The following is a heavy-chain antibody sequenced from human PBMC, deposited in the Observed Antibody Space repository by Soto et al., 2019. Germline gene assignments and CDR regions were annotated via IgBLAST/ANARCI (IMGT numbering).Heavy chain of an antibody. D-gene: IGHD4-17*01. Sequence: GGSLRLSCAASGFSFSSCAMHWVRQAPGKGLEWVAVISHDGTNKYYADSVKGRFIISRDNSKSTLYLQMNSLRTEDTAVYYCAKAVTTVTPLGYDSWGQGILVTVSS. CDR2: ISHDGTNK. V-gene: IGHV3-30*18. CDR1: GFSFSSCA. J-gene: IGHJ4*02. CDR3: AKAVTTVTPLGYDS.